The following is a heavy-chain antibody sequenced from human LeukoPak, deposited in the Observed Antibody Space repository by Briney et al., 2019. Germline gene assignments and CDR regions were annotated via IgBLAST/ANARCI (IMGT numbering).Heavy chain of an antibody. J-gene: IGHJ4*02. Sequence: SETLSLTCTVSGGSISSYYWSWIRQPPGKGLEWIGYIYYSGSTNYNPSLKSRVTISVDRSKNQFSLKLSSVTAADTAVYYCASGIRGYSYGDFDYWGQGTLVTVSS. CDR2: IYYSGST. CDR3: ASGIRGYSYGDFDY. CDR1: GGSISSYY. V-gene: IGHV4-59*12. D-gene: IGHD5-18*01.